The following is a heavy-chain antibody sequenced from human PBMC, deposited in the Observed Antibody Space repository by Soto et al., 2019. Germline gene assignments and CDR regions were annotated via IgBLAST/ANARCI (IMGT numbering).Heavy chain of an antibody. CDR3: ALGRAARPFDS. V-gene: IGHV2-5*02. J-gene: IGHJ4*02. CDR2: IYWDDDE. CDR1: GFSLTTTGVG. Sequence: QISLKESGPALVKPTQTLTLTCSFSGFSLTTTGVGVGWIRQPPGKALEWLALIYWDDDERYNPSLKNRLTITKDTSKNLVVLTMTNVDPVDTATYYRALGRAARPFDSWGQGTLVTVSS. D-gene: IGHD6-6*01.